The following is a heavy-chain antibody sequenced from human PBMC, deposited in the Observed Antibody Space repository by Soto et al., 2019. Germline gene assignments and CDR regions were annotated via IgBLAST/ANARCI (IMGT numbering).Heavy chain of an antibody. D-gene: IGHD2-2*01. CDR2: IYPSDSDT. V-gene: IGHV5-51*01. J-gene: IGHJ6*02. CDR1: GYTFTIYW. Sequence: GESLKISCKGSGYTFTIYWIGWVRQMPGKGLEWMGVIYPSDSDTRYSPSFQGQVTISADKSISTAYLQWSSLKASDTAMYYCARLQHYSMDLWGQGTTVTVSS. CDR3: ARLQHYSMDL.